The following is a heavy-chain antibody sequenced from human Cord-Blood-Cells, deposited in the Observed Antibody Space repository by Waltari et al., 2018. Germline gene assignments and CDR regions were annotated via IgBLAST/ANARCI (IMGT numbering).Heavy chain of an antibody. D-gene: IGHD2-2*01. V-gene: IGHV1-69*09. CDR1: GGTFSSYA. Sequence: QVQLVQSGAEVKKPGSSVKVSCKASGGTFSSYAISWVRQAPGQGLEWMGRIIPILSIANYAQKFQGRVTITADKSTSTAYMERSSLRSEDTAVYYCARSSTSGVWFDPWGQGTLVTVSS. CDR2: IIPILSIA. CDR3: ARSSTSGVWFDP. J-gene: IGHJ5*02.